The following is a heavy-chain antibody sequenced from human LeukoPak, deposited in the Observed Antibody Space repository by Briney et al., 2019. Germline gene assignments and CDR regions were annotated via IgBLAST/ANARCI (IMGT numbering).Heavy chain of an antibody. J-gene: IGHJ6*04. CDR2: ISSSGSTI. V-gene: IGHV3-48*03. D-gene: IGHD6-19*01. Sequence: GGSLRLSCVASGFIFSNYEMNWVRQAPGKGLEWLPYISSSGSTIYYADCVKGRFTISRDNAKKSLYLQMNSLRAEDTAVYFCARGDEKTVADSYYYYAMDVWGKGTTVTVSS. CDR1: GFIFSNYE. CDR3: ARGDEKTVADSYYYYAMDV.